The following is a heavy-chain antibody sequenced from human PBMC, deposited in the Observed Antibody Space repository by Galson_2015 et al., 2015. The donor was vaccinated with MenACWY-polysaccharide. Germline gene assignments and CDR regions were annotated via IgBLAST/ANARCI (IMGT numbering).Heavy chain of an antibody. J-gene: IGHJ4*02. CDR2: IYYSGST. D-gene: IGHD1-7*01. Sequence: QVQLQESGPGLVKPSETLSLTCTVSGASVSRGSYYWSWIRQPPGKGLEWIGYIYYSGSTNYNPSLKSRVTISVDTSKNQFSLRLSSVTATDTAVYYCARGELLFHYWGQGTLVTVSS. CDR3: ARGELLFHY. CDR1: GASVSRGSYY. V-gene: IGHV4-61*01.